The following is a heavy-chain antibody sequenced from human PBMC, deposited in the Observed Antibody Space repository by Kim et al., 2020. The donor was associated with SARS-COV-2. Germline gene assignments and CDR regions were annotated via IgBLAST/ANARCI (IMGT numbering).Heavy chain of an antibody. J-gene: IGHJ4*02. Sequence: PSFQGQVTISADKSISTAYLQWSSLKASDTAMYYCAAHDSSGWYTHFDYWGQGTLVTVSS. D-gene: IGHD6-19*01. V-gene: IGHV5-51*01. CDR3: AAHDSSGWYTHFDY.